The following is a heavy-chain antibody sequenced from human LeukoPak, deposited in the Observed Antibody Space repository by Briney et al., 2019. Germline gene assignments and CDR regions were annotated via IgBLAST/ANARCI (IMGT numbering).Heavy chain of an antibody. CDR2: FDPEDGET. Sequence: ASVNVSCKVSGYTLTELSMHWVRQAPGKGLEWMGGFDPEDGETIYAQKFQGRVTMTEDTSTDTAYMELSSLRSEDTAVYYCATGGSDRWLIDFDYWGQGPLVTVSS. D-gene: IGHD6-19*01. V-gene: IGHV1-24*01. CDR1: GYTLTELS. J-gene: IGHJ4*02. CDR3: ATGGSDRWLIDFDY.